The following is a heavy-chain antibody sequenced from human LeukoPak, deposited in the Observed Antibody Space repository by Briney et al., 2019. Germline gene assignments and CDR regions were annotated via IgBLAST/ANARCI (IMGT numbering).Heavy chain of an antibody. CDR1: GFTFSNYD. Sequence: GGSLRLSCAASGFTFSNYDMHWVRQATGKGLEWVSGIGTAGDIYYPGSVKGRFTISRDNSKNTLYLQMNSLRAEDTAVYYCARDPIAAAGFDYWGQGTLVTVSS. D-gene: IGHD6-13*01. J-gene: IGHJ4*02. V-gene: IGHV3-13*04. CDR2: IGTAGDI. CDR3: ARDPIAAAGFDY.